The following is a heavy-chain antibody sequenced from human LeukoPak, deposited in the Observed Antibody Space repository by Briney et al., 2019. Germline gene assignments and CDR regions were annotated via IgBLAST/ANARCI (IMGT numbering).Heavy chain of an antibody. CDR2: IIPISGTA. CDR3: ARSYGSGPARFDP. Sequence: SVKVSCKASGGTFSSYAISWVRQAPGQGLEWMGGIIPISGTANYAQKFQGRVTITADESTSTAYMELSSLRSEDTAVYYCARSYGSGPARFDPWGQGTLVTVSS. D-gene: IGHD3-10*01. J-gene: IGHJ5*02. V-gene: IGHV1-69*01. CDR1: GGTFSSYA.